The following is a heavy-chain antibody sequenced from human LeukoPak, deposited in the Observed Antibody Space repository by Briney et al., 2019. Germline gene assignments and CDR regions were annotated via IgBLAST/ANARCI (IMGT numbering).Heavy chain of an antibody. CDR1: GFTFSSYG. D-gene: IGHD1-26*01. J-gene: IGHJ5*02. CDR2: IWYDGSNK. CDR3: AKDKGATDNWFDP. Sequence: GGSLRLSCAASGFTFSSYGMHWVRQAPGKGLEWVAVIWYDGSNKYYADSVKGRFTISRDNSKNTLYLQMDGLGAEDTAVYYWAKDKGATDNWFDPWGQGTLVTVSS. V-gene: IGHV3-33*06.